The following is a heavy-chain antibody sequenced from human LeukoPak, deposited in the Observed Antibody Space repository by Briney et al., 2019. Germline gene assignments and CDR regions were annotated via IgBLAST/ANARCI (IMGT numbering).Heavy chain of an antibody. Sequence: PSETLSLTCTVSGGSIGSYYWSWIRQPPGKGLEWIGYIYYSGSTNYNPSLKSRVTISVDTSKNQFSLKLSSVTAADTAVYYCARNYYDSSGYAQEYFQHWGQGTLVTVSS. J-gene: IGHJ1*01. V-gene: IGHV4-59*01. CDR1: GGSIGSYY. CDR3: ARNYYDSSGYAQEYFQH. CDR2: IYYSGST. D-gene: IGHD3-22*01.